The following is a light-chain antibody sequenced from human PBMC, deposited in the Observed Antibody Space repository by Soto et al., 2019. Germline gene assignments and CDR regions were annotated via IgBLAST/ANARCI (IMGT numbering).Light chain of an antibody. V-gene: IGKV3-11*01. CDR3: QQRSNWLT. Sequence: EIVLTQSPATLSLSPGERATLSCRASQSVNSYLAWYQQKPGQAPRLLIYDASNRATGIPARFSGSGSGTDFTLTISSLEPEEFAVYYCQQRSNWLTFGQGTKLEIK. CDR1: QSVNSY. CDR2: DAS. J-gene: IGKJ2*01.